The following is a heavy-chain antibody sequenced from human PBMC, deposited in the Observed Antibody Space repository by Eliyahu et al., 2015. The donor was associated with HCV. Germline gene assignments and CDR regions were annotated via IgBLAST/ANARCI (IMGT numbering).Heavy chain of an antibody. V-gene: IGHV3-21*01. CDR3: ARDPGNLGWFDP. Sequence: EVQLVESGGGLVKPGGSLRLSCAASGFTFSSYSMNWVSAGPGEGREGVSSISSSSSYIYYADSVKGRFTISRDNAKNSLYLQMNSLRAEDTAVYYCARDPGNLGWFDPWGQGTLVTVSS. CDR2: ISSSSSYI. J-gene: IGHJ5*02. CDR1: GFTFSSYS. D-gene: IGHD1-26*01.